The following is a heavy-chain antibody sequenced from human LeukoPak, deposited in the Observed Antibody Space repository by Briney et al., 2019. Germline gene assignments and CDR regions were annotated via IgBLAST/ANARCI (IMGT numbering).Heavy chain of an antibody. CDR2: ISSSSYI. CDR1: GFTFSSYS. V-gene: IGHV3-21*01. CDR3: AREYRNHAFDI. D-gene: IGHD2-2*01. J-gene: IGHJ3*02. Sequence: GGSLRLSCAASGFTFSSYSMNWVRQAPGKGLEWVSSISSSSYIYYADSVKGRFTISRDNAKNSLYLQMNSLRAEDTAVYYCAREYRNHAFDIWGQGTMVTVSS.